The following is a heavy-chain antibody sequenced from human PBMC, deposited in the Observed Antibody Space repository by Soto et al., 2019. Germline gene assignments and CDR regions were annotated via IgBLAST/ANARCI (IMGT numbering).Heavy chain of an antibody. CDR1: GFTFSSYS. CDR2: ISSSGSYI. CDR3: ARPAGWSRNWFDP. Sequence: GGSLRLSCAASGFTFSSYSMNWVRQAPGKGLEWVSSISSSGSYIYYADSVKGRFTISRDNAKNSLYLQMNSLRAEDTAVYYCARPAGWSRNWFDPWGQGTLVTVSS. J-gene: IGHJ5*02. D-gene: IGHD6-19*01. V-gene: IGHV3-21*01.